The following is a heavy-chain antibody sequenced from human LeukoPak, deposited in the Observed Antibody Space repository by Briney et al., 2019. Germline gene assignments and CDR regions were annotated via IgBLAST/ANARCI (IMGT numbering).Heavy chain of an antibody. J-gene: IGHJ6*03. CDR3: AREQRVEMATVAYYYYYMDV. Sequence: GGSLRLSCAASGFTFSSYSMNWVRQAPGKGLEWASYISSSRSTIYYADSVKGRFTISRDNAKNSLYLQMNSLRAEDTAVYYCAREQRVEMATVAYYYYYMDVWGKGTTVTVSS. D-gene: IGHD5-24*01. V-gene: IGHV3-48*01. CDR1: GFTFSSYS. CDR2: ISSSRSTI.